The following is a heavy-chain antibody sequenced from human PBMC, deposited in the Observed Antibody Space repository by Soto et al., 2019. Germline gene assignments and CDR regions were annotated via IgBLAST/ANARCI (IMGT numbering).Heavy chain of an antibody. CDR3: ARGESGSKFRTTSWFDF. CDR2: FYPGDSDT. J-gene: IGHJ4*02. CDR1: GYSFTSYW. V-gene: IGHV5-51*01. Sequence: GESLKISCKGSGYSFTSYWIGWVRQMPGKGLEWMGIFYPGDSDTRYSPSLQGHVTISADKSISTAYLQWGGLKASDSAMYYCARGESGSKFRTTSWFDFWGQGTLVTVSS. D-gene: IGHD1-1*01.